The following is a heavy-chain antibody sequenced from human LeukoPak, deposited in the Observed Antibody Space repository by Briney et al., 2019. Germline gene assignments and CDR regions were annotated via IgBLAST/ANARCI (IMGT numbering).Heavy chain of an antibody. Sequence: PGGSLRLSCAASGFTVSSNHMTWVRQAPGEGLEWVSVIYSGGSTYYADSVKGRFTISRDNSKNTLYLQMNTLRAEDTAVYYCARAYDSSGYSVYWGQGTLVTVSS. J-gene: IGHJ4*02. CDR2: IYSGGST. V-gene: IGHV3-53*01. D-gene: IGHD3-22*01. CDR1: GFTVSSNH. CDR3: ARAYDSSGYSVY.